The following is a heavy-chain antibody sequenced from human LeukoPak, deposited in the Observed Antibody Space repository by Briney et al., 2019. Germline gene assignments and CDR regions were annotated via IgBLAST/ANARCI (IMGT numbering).Heavy chain of an antibody. D-gene: IGHD5-12*01. J-gene: IGHJ4*02. Sequence: SEALSLTCTVSGASISSGDDYYWSWIRQPPGKGLEWIGYIYYTGSTYFNPSLRSRVSMSVDTSKNQFSLTLNSVTAADTAFYYCARDGGASDFTQRSTFENWGQGTLVTVSS. CDR3: ARDGGASDFTQRSTFEN. V-gene: IGHV4-30-4*01. CDR2: IYYTGST. CDR1: GASISSGDDYY.